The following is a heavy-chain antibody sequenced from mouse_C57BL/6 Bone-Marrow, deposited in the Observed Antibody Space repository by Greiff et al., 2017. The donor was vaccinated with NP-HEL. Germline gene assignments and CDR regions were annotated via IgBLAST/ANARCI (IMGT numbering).Heavy chain of an antibody. Sequence: QVQLQQPGAELVKPGASVKLSCKASGYTFTSYWMHWVKQRPGQGLEWIGMIHPNSGSTNYNEKFKSKATLTVDKSSSTAYMQLSSLTSEDYAVYYCARSVLQPYYFDYWGQGTTLTVSS. CDR1: GYTFTSYW. V-gene: IGHV1-64*01. D-gene: IGHD1-1*01. CDR3: ARSVLQPYYFDY. CDR2: IHPNSGST. J-gene: IGHJ2*01.